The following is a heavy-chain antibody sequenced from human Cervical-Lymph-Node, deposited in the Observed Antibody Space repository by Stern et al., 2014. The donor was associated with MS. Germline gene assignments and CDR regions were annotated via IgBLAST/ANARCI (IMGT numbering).Heavy chain of an antibody. CDR2: IIPIFDTA. D-gene: IGHD2/OR15-2a*01. CDR1: GGTFSNYA. J-gene: IGHJ4*02. Sequence: MQLVESGAEVKKPGSSVKVSCKTSGGTFSNYAFNWVRQAPGQGLEWMGGIIPIFDTANYAQNFQGRVTITADDSTNTTYMELSSLKSEDTAVYYDYWTTFYGHFEFWGQGTLLTVSS. V-gene: IGHV1-69*01. CDR3: YWTTFYGHFEF.